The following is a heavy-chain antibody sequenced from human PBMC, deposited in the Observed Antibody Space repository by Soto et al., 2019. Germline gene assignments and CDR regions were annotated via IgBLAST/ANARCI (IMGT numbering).Heavy chain of an antibody. CDR1: GYTFTSYG. V-gene: IGHV1-18*01. CDR3: ARDTTKVRINYYYYGMDV. Sequence: ASVKVSCKASGYTFTSYGISWVRQAPEQGLEWMGRISAYNGNTNYAQKLQGRVTMTTDTSTSTAYMELRSLRSDDTAVYYCARDTTKVRINYYYYGMDVWGQGTTVTVSS. J-gene: IGHJ6*02. CDR2: ISAYNGNT. D-gene: IGHD1-26*01.